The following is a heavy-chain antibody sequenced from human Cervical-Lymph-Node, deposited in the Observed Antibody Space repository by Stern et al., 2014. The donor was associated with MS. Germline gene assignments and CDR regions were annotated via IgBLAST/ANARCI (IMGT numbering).Heavy chain of an antibody. CDR1: GFTSNTYS. J-gene: IGHJ4*02. Sequence: VQLVESGGGLVQPGGSLRLSCAVSGFTSNTYSLHWVRQAPGKGLAWVSYISSSSSTIHYADSVKGRFTISRDNAKNSLYLQMNSLRAEDTAVYYCARDSGSGMLYYFDFWGQGSLVAVSS. V-gene: IGHV3-48*01. D-gene: IGHD2-15*01. CDR2: ISSSSSTI. CDR3: ARDSGSGMLYYFDF.